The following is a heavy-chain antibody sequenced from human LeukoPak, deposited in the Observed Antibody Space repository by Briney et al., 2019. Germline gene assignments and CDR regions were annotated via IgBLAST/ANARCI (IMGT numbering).Heavy chain of an antibody. D-gene: IGHD6-13*01. CDR2: ISYDGSNK. Sequence: PGGSLRLSCAASGFTFSSYAMHWVRKAPGKGLEWVAVISYDGSNKYYADSVKGRFTISRDNSKNTLYLQMNSLRAEDTAVYYCARDLGYSSSWHHFDYWGQGTLVTVSS. CDR3: ARDLGYSSSWHHFDY. V-gene: IGHV3-30-3*01. J-gene: IGHJ4*02. CDR1: GFTFSSYA.